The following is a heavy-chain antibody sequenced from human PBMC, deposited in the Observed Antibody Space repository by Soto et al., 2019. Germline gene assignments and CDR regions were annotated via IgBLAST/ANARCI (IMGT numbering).Heavy chain of an antibody. D-gene: IGHD6-19*01. CDR3: AKVVRRSGWYIDD. CDR1: GFTFSSYA. Sequence: QLLESGGGLVQPGGSLRLSCAVSGFTFSSYAMTWVRQAPGKGLEWVSGITGSGNTAYYADSVKGRFTISRDNSKNTLYLQMSSLRAEDTAVYYCAKVVRRSGWYIDDWGQGTLVTVSS. V-gene: IGHV3-23*01. CDR2: ITGSGNTA. J-gene: IGHJ4*02.